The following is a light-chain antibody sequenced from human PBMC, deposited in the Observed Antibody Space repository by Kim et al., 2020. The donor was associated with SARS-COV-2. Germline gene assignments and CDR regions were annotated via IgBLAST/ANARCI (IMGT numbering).Light chain of an antibody. CDR2: AAS. Sequence: STGDRVTITCRASQGISSYLAWYQQKPGKAPKLLIYAASTLQSGVPSRFSGSGSGTDFTLTISCLQSEDFATYYCQQYYSYPPYTFGQGTKLEIK. J-gene: IGKJ2*01. CDR3: QQYYSYPPYT. V-gene: IGKV1-8*01. CDR1: QGISSY.